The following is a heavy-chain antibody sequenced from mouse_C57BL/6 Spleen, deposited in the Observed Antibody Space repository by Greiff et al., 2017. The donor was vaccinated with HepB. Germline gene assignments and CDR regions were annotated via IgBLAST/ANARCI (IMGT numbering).Heavy chain of an antibody. D-gene: IGHD1-2*01. V-gene: IGHV5-6*01. J-gene: IGHJ4*01. CDR1: GFTFSSYG. CDR2: ISSGGSYT. CDR3: ARPLGTTASYYYAMDY. Sequence: EVKLQESGGDLVKPGGSLKLSCAASGFTFSSYGMSWVRQTPDKRLEWVATISSGGSYTYYPDSVKGRFTISRDNAKNTLYLQMSSLKSEDTAMYYCARPLGTTASYYYAMDYWGQGTSVTVSS.